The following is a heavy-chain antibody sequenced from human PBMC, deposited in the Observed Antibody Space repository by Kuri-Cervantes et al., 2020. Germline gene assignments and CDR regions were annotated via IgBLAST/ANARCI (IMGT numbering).Heavy chain of an antibody. D-gene: IGHD2-2*02. Sequence: GSLRLSCAVSGYSISSSSYYWGWIRQPPGKGLEWIGSIYYSGSTYYNPSLKSRVTISVDTSKNQFSLTLSSVTAADTAVYYCARGTLYIYFDYWGQGTLVTVSS. V-gene: IGHV4-39*07. CDR2: IYYSGST. CDR1: GYSISSSSYY. CDR3: ARGTLYIYFDY. J-gene: IGHJ4*02.